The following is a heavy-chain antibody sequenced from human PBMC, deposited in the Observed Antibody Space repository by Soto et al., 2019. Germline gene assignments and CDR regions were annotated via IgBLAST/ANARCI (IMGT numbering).Heavy chain of an antibody. J-gene: IGHJ4*02. CDR1: GFTFSSYG. CDR2: ISYDGSNK. CDR3: AKDRTGTIDY. Sequence: QVQLVESGGGVVQPGRSLRLFCAASGFTFSSYGMHWVRQAPGKGLEWVAVISYDGSNKYYADSVKGRFTISRDNSKNTLYLQMNSLRAEDTAVYYCAKDRTGTIDYWDQGTLVTVSS. V-gene: IGHV3-30*18. D-gene: IGHD1-1*01.